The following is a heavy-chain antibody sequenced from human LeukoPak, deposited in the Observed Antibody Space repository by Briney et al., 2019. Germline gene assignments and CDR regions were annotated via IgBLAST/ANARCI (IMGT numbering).Heavy chain of an antibody. CDR1: GYTFTSYD. D-gene: IGHD4-23*01. Sequence: ASVMVSCKASGYTFTSYDINWVRQATGQGLEWMGWMNPNSGNTGYAQKFQGRVTMTRNTSISTAYMELSSLRSEDTAVYYCARPLRWTDAFDIWGQGTMVTVSS. CDR3: ARPLRWTDAFDI. V-gene: IGHV1-8*01. CDR2: MNPNSGNT. J-gene: IGHJ3*02.